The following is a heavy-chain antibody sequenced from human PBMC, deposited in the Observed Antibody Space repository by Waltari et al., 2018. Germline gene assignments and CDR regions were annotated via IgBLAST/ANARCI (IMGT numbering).Heavy chain of an antibody. CDR3: ATIAVAGKLVRWFDP. D-gene: IGHD6-19*01. J-gene: IGHJ5*02. Sequence: QVQLVQSGAEVKKPGASVKVSCKASGYTFTSYDINWVRQATGQGLEWMGWMNPNSGNTGYAQKFQGRVTMTEDTSTDTAYMELSSLRSEDTAVYYCATIAVAGKLVRWFDPWGQGTLVTVSS. V-gene: IGHV1-8*02. CDR1: GYTFTSYD. CDR2: MNPNSGNT.